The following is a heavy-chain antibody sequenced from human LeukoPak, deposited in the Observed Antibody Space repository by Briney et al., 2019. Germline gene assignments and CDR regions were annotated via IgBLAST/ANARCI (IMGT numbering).Heavy chain of an antibody. CDR1: GFTFSAYG. D-gene: IGHD3-22*01. Sequence: GGSLRLSCTASGFTFSAYGLTWVRQAPGKGLVWVSRINSDGINTSYADSVKGRFTISRDNAKNTLNLQMNSLRAEDTAVYYCARDLGQYYDTSDNWFDPWGQGTLVTVSS. V-gene: IGHV3-74*01. J-gene: IGHJ5*02. CDR2: INSDGINT. CDR3: ARDLGQYYDTSDNWFDP.